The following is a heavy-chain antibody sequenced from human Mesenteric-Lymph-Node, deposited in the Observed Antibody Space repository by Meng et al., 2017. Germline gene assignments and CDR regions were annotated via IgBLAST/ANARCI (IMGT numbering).Heavy chain of an antibody. J-gene: IGHJ5*01. CDR1: GFTFSSYV. CDR2: IWYDGSNQ. Sequence: GGSLRLSCAASGFTFSSYVMHWVRQAPGKGLEWVAVIWYDGSNQYYADSVKGRFTISRDNSKNTLDLQMNSLRAEDAAVYYCARDRGTVNTGFDPWGQGTLVTVSS. D-gene: IGHD4-17*01. V-gene: IGHV3-33*01. CDR3: ARDRGTVNTGFDP.